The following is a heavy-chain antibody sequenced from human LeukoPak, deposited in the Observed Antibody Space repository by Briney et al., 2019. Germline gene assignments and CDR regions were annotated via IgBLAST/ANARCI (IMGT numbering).Heavy chain of an antibody. D-gene: IGHD2-2*01. CDR1: GYTFTGYY. CDR3: ARDSRVSGDY. CDR2: IDPNSGGT. Sequence: GASVKVPCKTSGYTFTGYYIHWVRQAPGQGLEWLGRIDPNSGGTSYAHNFQGRVTMTRDTSISTAYMDLSSLRSDDTAVYYCARDSRVSGDYWGQGTLVTVSS. V-gene: IGHV1-2*06. J-gene: IGHJ4*02.